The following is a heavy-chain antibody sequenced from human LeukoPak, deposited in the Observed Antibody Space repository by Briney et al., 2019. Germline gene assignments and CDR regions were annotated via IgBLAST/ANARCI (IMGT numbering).Heavy chain of an antibody. CDR3: ARQAGSGFDY. J-gene: IGHJ4*02. D-gene: IGHD3-10*01. CDR2: VKTDGSGI. V-gene: IGHV3-74*01. CDR1: GFTFTDYW. Sequence: GGSLRLSCAVSGFTFTDYWMHWVRQAPGKGLVWVSQVKTDGSGINYGDSVKGRFTISRDNAKNTLYLQMNSLRAEDTAVYFCARQAGSGFDYWGQGGLVTVSS.